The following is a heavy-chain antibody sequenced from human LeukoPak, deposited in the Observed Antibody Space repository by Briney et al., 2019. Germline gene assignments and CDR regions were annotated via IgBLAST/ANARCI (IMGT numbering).Heavy chain of an antibody. CDR2: IYYSGST. CDR3: ARHDSPVYCGGDCYPREIDY. J-gene: IGHJ4*02. V-gene: IGHV4-59*08. Sequence: SETLSLTCTVSGGSISSYYWSWIRQPPGKGLEWIGYIYYSGSTNYNPSLKSRVTISVDTSKNQFSLKLSFVTAADTAVYYCARHDSPVYCGGDCYPREIDYWGQGTLVTVSS. CDR1: GGSISSYY. D-gene: IGHD2-21*02.